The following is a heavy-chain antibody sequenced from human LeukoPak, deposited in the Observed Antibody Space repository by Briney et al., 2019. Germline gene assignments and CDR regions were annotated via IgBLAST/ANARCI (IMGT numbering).Heavy chain of an antibody. J-gene: IGHJ4*02. V-gene: IGHV3-30*03. Sequence: GGSLRLSCAASGFTFNTYAMHWVRQAPGKGLEWVAVMSFDGSYKHYADSVKGRFTISRDNSKSTLYVQMNSLRVEGTAVYYYARDLHCAGGECYYGLMYWGQGTLVVVSS. CDR3: ARDLHCAGGECYYGLMY. CDR2: MSFDGSYK. D-gene: IGHD2-8*02. CDR1: GFTFNTYA.